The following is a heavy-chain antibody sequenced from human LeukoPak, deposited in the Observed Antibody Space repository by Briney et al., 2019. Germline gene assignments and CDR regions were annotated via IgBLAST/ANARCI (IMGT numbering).Heavy chain of an antibody. J-gene: IGHJ4*02. Sequence: GGSLRLSCSASGFPFSSYAMHWVRQAPGKGLEWVAVISYDGSNKYYADSVKGRFTISRDNSKNTLYLQMNSLRAEDTAVYYCAKDLVVYDSSGYYVDLIDYWGQGTLVTVSS. CDR3: AKDLVVYDSSGYYVDLIDY. CDR1: GFPFSSYA. CDR2: ISYDGSNK. D-gene: IGHD3-22*01. V-gene: IGHV3-30*04.